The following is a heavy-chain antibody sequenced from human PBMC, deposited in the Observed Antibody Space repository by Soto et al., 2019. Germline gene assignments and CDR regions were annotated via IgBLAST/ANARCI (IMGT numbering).Heavy chain of an antibody. CDR3: ARVPDY. Sequence: SETLSLTCTVSGGSISGSSYYWGWIRQPPGKGLEWIGYIYYSGAAYYNPSLRSRVTISVDTSKNQFSMKLSSVTAADTAVYYCARVPDYWGQGILVTVSS. V-gene: IGHV4-39*07. CDR2: IYYSGAA. D-gene: IGHD2-2*01. J-gene: IGHJ4*02. CDR1: GGSISGSSYY.